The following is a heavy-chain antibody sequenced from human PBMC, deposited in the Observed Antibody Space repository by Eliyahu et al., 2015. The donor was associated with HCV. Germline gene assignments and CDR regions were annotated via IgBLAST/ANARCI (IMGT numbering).Heavy chain of an antibody. V-gene: IGHV3-9*01. CDR1: GFTFDDYA. Sequence: EVQLVESGGGLVQPGRSLRLSCAASGFTFDDYAMHWVRQAPGKGLEWVSGISWNSGSIGYADSVKGRFTISRDNAKNSLYLQMNSLRAEDTALYYCAKTATVTISNSLDYWGQGTLVTVSS. CDR2: ISWNSGSI. J-gene: IGHJ4*02. D-gene: IGHD4-17*01. CDR3: AKTATVTISNSLDY.